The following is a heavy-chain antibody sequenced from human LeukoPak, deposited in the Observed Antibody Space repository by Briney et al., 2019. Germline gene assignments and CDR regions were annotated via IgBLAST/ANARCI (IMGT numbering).Heavy chain of an antibody. D-gene: IGHD5-18*01. Sequence: SLRLSCAASGFTFDDFALHWVRQAPGKGLEWGSGISWNSGDIGYADSVKGRFTISRDNAKNSLYLQMNSLRAEDTALYYCAKLYGYSYGYIDFWGQGTLVTVSS. V-gene: IGHV3-9*01. CDR3: AKLYGYSYGYIDF. CDR2: ISWNSGDI. J-gene: IGHJ4*02. CDR1: GFTFDDFA.